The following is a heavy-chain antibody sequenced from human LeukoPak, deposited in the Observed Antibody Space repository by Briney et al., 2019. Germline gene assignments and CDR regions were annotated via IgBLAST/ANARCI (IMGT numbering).Heavy chain of an antibody. CDR3: ACPDYDSSLLPDW. CDR1: GGSFSGYC. J-gene: IGHJ4*02. Sequence: PSETLSLTCAVYGGSFSGYCWSWIRQPPGKGLEWIGEINHSGSTNYNPSLKSRVTISVDTSKNQFSLKLSSVTAADTAVYYCACPDYDSSLLPDWWGQGTLVAVSS. D-gene: IGHD3-22*01. CDR2: INHSGST. V-gene: IGHV4-34*01.